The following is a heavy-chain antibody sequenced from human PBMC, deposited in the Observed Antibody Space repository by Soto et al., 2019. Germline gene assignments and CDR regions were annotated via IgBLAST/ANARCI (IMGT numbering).Heavy chain of an antibody. J-gene: IGHJ3*01. CDR1: GGSISDYY. CDR2: ISDSGST. D-gene: IGHD3-22*01. Sequence: QVQLQESGPGLVKPSETLSLTCTVSGGSISDYYWSWIRQPPGKGLEWIGYISDSGSTNYSPSLKSRVTISVDTSKNQFSLNLSSVTTADTAVYYCARDDYYDVWGQGTMVTVSS. CDR3: ARDDYYDV. V-gene: IGHV4-59*01.